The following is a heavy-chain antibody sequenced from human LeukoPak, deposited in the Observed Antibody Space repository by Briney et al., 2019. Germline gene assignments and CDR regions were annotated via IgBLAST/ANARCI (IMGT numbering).Heavy chain of an antibody. Sequence: GGSLRLSCAASGFTFSSYAMSWVRHAPGEGLEWVSAISDSGGTTYYADSVKGRFTISRDNSKNTLYLQMNSLRGEDTAVYYCARAPSTTVVTPGEDYYYGMDVWGQGTTVTVSS. D-gene: IGHD4-23*01. CDR2: ISDSGGTT. CDR3: ARAPSTTVVTPGEDYYYGMDV. CDR1: GFTFSSYA. J-gene: IGHJ6*02. V-gene: IGHV3-23*01.